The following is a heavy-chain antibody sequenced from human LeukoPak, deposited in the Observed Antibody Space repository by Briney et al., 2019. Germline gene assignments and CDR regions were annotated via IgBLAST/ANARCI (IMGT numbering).Heavy chain of an antibody. Sequence: SETLSLTCTVSGGSISSSSYYWGWIRQPPGKGLEWIGSIYYSGSTYYNPSLKSRVTISVDTSKNQFSLKLSSVTAADTAVYYCARVEQLDRVDYWGQGTLVTVSS. J-gene: IGHJ4*02. CDR1: GGSISSSSYY. V-gene: IGHV4-39*01. D-gene: IGHD6-6*01. CDR2: IYYSGST. CDR3: ARVEQLDRVDY.